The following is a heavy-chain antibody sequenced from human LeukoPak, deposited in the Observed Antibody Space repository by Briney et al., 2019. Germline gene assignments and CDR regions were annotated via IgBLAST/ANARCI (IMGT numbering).Heavy chain of an antibody. V-gene: IGHV3-30*18. Sequence: GGSLRLSCAVSGFTLSNSAMHWVRQAPGKGLGWVATISFDESEKFYADSVKGRFTISRDTSKNTVYLQMNSLRAEDTAVYYCAKDKNWSWSLDYWGQGTLVTVSS. CDR1: GFTLSNSA. D-gene: IGHD6-13*01. CDR3: AKDKNWSWSLDY. CDR2: ISFDESEK. J-gene: IGHJ4*02.